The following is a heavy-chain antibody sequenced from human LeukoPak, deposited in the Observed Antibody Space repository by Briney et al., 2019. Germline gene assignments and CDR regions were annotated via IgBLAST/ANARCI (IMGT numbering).Heavy chain of an antibody. Sequence: PETLSLTCTVSGGSISSYYWSWIRQPPGKGLEWIGYIYYSGSTNYNPSLKSRVTISVDTSKNQFSLKLSSVTAADTAVYHCATTTVVTPCAFDIWGQGTMVTVSS. V-gene: IGHV4-59*08. J-gene: IGHJ3*02. CDR3: ATTTVVTPCAFDI. CDR1: GGSISSYY. CDR2: IYYSGST. D-gene: IGHD4-17*01.